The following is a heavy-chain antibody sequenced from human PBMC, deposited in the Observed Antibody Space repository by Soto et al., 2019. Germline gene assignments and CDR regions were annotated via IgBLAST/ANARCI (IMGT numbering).Heavy chain of an antibody. CDR2: IYYSGST. D-gene: IGHD3-16*01. V-gene: IGHV4-30-4*01. Sequence: SETLSLTCTVSGGSISSGDYYWSWIRQRPGKGLEWIWYIYYSGSTYYNPSLESRVTISVDTSKNQFSLKLSSGTAAATAVYYCPRGGRGDWFDPWGQGTLVTVSS. J-gene: IGHJ5*02. CDR1: GGSISSGDYY. CDR3: PRGGRGDWFDP.